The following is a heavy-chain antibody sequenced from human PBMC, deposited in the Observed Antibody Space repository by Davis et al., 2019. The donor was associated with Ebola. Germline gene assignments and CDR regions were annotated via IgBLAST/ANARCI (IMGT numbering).Heavy chain of an antibody. CDR3: AVIIVAGSVRWFDP. Sequence: GESLKISCAASGFSFSDFAMSWVRQAPGKGLEWVSVIYSGGSTYYADSVKGRFTISRDNLKNTLYLQMNSLRAEDTAVYYCAVIIVAGSVRWFDPWGQGTLVTVSS. V-gene: IGHV3-53*01. CDR2: IYSGGST. CDR1: GFSFSDFA. D-gene: IGHD2-15*01. J-gene: IGHJ5*02.